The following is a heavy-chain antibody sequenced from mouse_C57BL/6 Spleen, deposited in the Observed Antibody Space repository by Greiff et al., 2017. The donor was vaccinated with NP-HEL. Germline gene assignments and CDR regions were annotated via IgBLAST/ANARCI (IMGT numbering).Heavy chain of an antibody. CDR2: IFPGSGST. CDR1: GYTFTDYY. J-gene: IGHJ4*01. V-gene: IGHV1-75*01. CDR3: AREILRDYYAMDY. D-gene: IGHD1-1*01. Sequence: QVQLKESGPELVKPGASVKISCKASGYTFTDYYINWVKQRPGQGLEWIGWIFPGSGSTYYNEKFKGKATLTVDKSSSTAYMLLSSLTSEDSAVYFCAREILRDYYAMDYWGQGTSVTVSS.